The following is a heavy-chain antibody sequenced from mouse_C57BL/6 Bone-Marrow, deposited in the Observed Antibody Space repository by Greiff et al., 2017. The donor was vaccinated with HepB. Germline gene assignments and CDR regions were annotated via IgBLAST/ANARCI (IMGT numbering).Heavy chain of an antibody. D-gene: IGHD2-4*01. V-gene: IGHV5-15*01. CDR3: ARKQHYDYDYAMDY. CDR1: GFTFSDYG. J-gene: IGHJ4*01. CDR2: ISNLAYSI. Sequence: EVMLVESGGGLVQPGGSLKLSCAASGFTFSDYGMAWVRQAPRKGPEWVAFISNLAYSIYYADTVTSRFTISRENAKNTLYLEMSSLRSEDTAMYYCARKQHYDYDYAMDYWGQGTSVTVSS.